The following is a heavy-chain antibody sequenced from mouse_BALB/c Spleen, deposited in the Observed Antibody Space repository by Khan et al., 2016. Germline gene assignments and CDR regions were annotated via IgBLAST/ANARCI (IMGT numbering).Heavy chain of an antibody. Sequence: EMELVESGGGLVQPGGSLKLSCAASGFDFSRYWMSWVRQAPGKGLEWIGEINPDSSTINYTPSLTDKFIISRDTAKHTLYLQMSKVRSENTALYDCAMTCSYFDVWGAVTTLTVSP. CDR3: AMTCSYFDV. CDR2: INPDSSTI. V-gene: IGHV4-1*02. J-gene: IGHJ1*01. CDR1: GFDFSRYW.